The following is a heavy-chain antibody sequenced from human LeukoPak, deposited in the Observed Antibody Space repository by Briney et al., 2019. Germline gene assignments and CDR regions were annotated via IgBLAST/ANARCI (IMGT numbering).Heavy chain of an antibody. Sequence: GGSLRLSCAASGFTFSSYSMNWVRQAPGKGLEWVSSISSSSSYIYYADSVKGRFTISRDNAKNSLYLQMNSLRAEDTAVYYCARDQGGHPGGPYFDYWGQGTLVTASS. V-gene: IGHV3-21*01. D-gene: IGHD3-10*01. CDR3: ARDQGGHPGGPYFDY. CDR2: ISSSSSYI. CDR1: GFTFSSYS. J-gene: IGHJ4*02.